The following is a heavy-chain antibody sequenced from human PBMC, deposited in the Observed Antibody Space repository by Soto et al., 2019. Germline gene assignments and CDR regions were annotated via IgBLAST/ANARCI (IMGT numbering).Heavy chain of an antibody. CDR1: GGSFSGYY. CDR2: INHSGST. CDR3: ARGFAVHPRSWYQVRYYVDY. V-gene: IGHV4-34*01. Sequence: PSETLSLTCAVYGGSFSGYYWSWIRQPPGKGLEWIGEINHSGSTNYNPSLKSRVTISVDTSKNQFSLKLSSVTAADTAVYYCARGFAVHPRSWYQVRYYVDYWGQGTLVTVSS. J-gene: IGHJ4*02. D-gene: IGHD6-13*01.